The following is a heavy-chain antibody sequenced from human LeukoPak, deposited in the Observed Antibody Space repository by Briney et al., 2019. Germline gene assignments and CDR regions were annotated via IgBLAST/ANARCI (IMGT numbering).Heavy chain of an antibody. J-gene: IGHJ4*02. CDR3: AKGVSFVDY. V-gene: IGHV3-30*02. Sequence: EWVAFIRYDGSNKYYADSVKGRFTISRDNSKNTLYLQMNSLRAEDTAVYYCAKGVSFVDYWGQGTLVTVSS. D-gene: IGHD3-16*02. CDR2: IRYDGSNK.